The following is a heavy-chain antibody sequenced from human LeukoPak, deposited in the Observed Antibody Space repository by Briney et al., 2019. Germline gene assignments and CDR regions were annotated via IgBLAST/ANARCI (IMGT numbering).Heavy chain of an antibody. CDR3: ARGISGLGY. CDR2: INHSGST. J-gene: IGHJ4*02. Sequence: SETLSLTXAVYGGSFSGYYWSWIRQPPGKGLEWIGEINHSGSTNYNPSLKSRVTISVDTSKNQFSLKLSSVTAADTAVYYCARGISGLGYWGQGTLVTVSS. CDR1: GGSFSGYY. D-gene: IGHD2-15*01. V-gene: IGHV4-34*01.